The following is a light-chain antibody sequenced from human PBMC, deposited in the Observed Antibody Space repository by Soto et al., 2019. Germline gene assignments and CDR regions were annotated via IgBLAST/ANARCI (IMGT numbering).Light chain of an antibody. J-gene: IGKJ4*01. CDR2: DAF. CDR1: QSVGSY. V-gene: IGKV3-11*01. CDR3: PRRSSWPLT. Sequence: EIVLTQSPATLSLSPGERATLSCRASQSVGSYFAWYQQKPGHAPRLLIYDAFTRTTPIPAKFSGSGSGIAFTLTITSLESEDFAVYFCPRRSSWPLTFGGGTMVEIK.